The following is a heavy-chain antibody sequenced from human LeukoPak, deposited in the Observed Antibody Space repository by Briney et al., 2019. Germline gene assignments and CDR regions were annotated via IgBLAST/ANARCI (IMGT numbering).Heavy chain of an antibody. V-gene: IGHV3-7*01. CDR3: AKGRYFDWSDWFDP. D-gene: IGHD3-9*01. J-gene: IGHJ5*02. CDR2: IKQDGSEK. Sequence: GGSLRLSCAASGFTFSSYWMSWVRQAPGKGLEWVANIKQDGSEKYYVDSVKGRFTISRDNAKNSLYLQMNSLRAEDTAVYYCAKGRYFDWSDWFDPWGQGTLVTVSS. CDR1: GFTFSSYW.